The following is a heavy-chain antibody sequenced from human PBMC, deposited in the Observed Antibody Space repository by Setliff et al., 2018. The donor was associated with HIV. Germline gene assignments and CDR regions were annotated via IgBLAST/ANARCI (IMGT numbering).Heavy chain of an antibody. V-gene: IGHV4-4*09. CDR2: IYTSGST. D-gene: IGHD4-17*01. J-gene: IGHJ4*02. Sequence: KTSETLSLTGTVSGGSIRSYYWSWIRQPPGKGLEWIGYIYTSGSTNYNPSLKSRVTMSIDTSKNHFSLKLSSVTAADTAVYFCAGDYAGSGRPFDYWGQGTLVTVSS. CDR3: AGDYAGSGRPFDY. CDR1: GGSIRSYY.